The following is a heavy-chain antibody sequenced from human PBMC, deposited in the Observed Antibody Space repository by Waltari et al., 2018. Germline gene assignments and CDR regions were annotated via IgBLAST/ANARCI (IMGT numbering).Heavy chain of an antibody. D-gene: IGHD3-16*01. V-gene: IGHV4-59*08. CDR3: ASLGGGSPLDV. J-gene: IGHJ6*02. CDR2: IYYSGCT. CDR1: GGSISSYY. Sequence: QVQLQESGPGLVKPSETLSLTCTVSGGSISSYYWSWIRQPPGKGLEWVGYIYYSGCTNYNPYPTRRVTISVDPSKTPFSLKLGSVTAADTAVYYCASLGGGSPLDVWGQGTTVTVSS.